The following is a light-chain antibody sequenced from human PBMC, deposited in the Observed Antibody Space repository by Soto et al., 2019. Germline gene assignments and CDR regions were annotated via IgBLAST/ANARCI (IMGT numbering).Light chain of an antibody. V-gene: IGLV2-23*02. CDR1: SSDVGSYNL. CDR2: EVS. J-gene: IGLJ2*01. CDR3: CSYAGSSTSLVV. Sequence: QSVLTQPASVSGSPGQSITISCTGTSSDVGSYNLVSWYQQHPGKAPKLMIYEVSKRPSGVSNRFSGSKSGNTASLTISGLQAEDEADYYCCSYAGSSTSLVVFGGGIKLTVL.